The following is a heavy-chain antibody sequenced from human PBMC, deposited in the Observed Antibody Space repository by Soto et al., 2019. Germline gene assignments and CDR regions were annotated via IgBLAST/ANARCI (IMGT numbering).Heavy chain of an antibody. CDR3: AREYCSGGSCYRDVFDI. D-gene: IGHD2-15*01. V-gene: IGHV4-59*01. Sequence: SDTLSLTCSVSGGSISIYYWSWIRQPPGKGLEWIGYIHYSGSTNYNPSLKSRVTISVDTSKNQFSLKLSSVTAADTAVYYCAREYCSGGSCYRDVFDIWGQGTMVTVSS. CDR1: GGSISIYY. J-gene: IGHJ3*02. CDR2: IHYSGST.